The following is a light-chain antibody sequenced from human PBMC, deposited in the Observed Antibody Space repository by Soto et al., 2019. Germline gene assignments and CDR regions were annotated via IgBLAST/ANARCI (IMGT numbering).Light chain of an antibody. CDR1: SSNIASNT. J-gene: IGLJ1*01. CDR2: SND. V-gene: IGLV1-44*01. Sequence: QSVLTQPPSASGTPGQRVTVSCSGSSSNIASNTVNWYQQLPGTAPKLLIYSNDQRPSGVPDRFSASKSGTSASLAISGLQSEDEADYYCASWDDSMNGHVFGHGTKANV. CDR3: ASWDDSMNGHV.